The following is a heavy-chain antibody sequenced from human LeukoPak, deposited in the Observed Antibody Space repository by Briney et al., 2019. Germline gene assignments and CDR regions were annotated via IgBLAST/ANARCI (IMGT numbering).Heavy chain of an antibody. D-gene: IGHD3-9*01. V-gene: IGHV1-18*01. CDR3: ARDPSYYDILTGYSRPNPFDY. Sequence: ASVKVSCKASGYTFTSYGISWVRQGPGQGLEWMGWISAYNGNTNYAQKLQGRVTMTTDTSTSTAYMELRSLRSDDTAVYYCARDPSYYDILTGYSRPNPFDYWGQGTLVTVSS. CDR2: ISAYNGNT. CDR1: GYTFTSYG. J-gene: IGHJ4*02.